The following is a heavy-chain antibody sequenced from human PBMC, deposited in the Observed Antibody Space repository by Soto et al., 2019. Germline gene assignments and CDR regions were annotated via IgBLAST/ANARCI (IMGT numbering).Heavy chain of an antibody. CDR1: GVTLNDYA. CDR3: ATGLLAAAPLNY. D-gene: IGHD6-13*01. V-gene: IGHV1-69*06. Sequence: QVQLVQSGAEVKKPGSSVKVSCRASGVTLNDYAISWVRQAPGQGLEWMGGIIPLSASAKLAQKFQGRVTITADKSTRTAYMELTSVISEDTAVYYCATGLLAAAPLNYWGQGTLVTVSS. J-gene: IGHJ4*02. CDR2: IIPLSASA.